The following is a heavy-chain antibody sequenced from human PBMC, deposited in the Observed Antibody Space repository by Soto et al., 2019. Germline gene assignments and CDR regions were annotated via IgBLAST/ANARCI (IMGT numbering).Heavy chain of an antibody. CDR1: GFVFNGAW. J-gene: IGHJ4*02. CDR3: TTLGAYDSGSDYVI. Sequence: GGSLRLSCVASGFVFNGAWMNWVRQAPGTGLEWVGRIKRGSIDAATDYAAPVKGRFTISRDDSKNTLYLHMSSLTTEDTAVYYCTTLGAYDSGSDYVIWGQGTLVTVSS. D-gene: IGHD3-10*01. V-gene: IGHV3-15*07. CDR2: IKRGSIDAAT.